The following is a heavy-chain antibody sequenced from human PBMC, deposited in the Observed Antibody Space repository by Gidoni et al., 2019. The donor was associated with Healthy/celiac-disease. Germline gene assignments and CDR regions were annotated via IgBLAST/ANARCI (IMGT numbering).Heavy chain of an antibody. Sequence: EVQLLESGGGLVPPGGSLILSCAASGFTFSSYAMSGVRQAPGKGLEWVSAISGSGGSTYNADSVKGRFTSSRDNSKNTLYLQMNRLRAEDTAVYYCAKDCPSLPEWLVRTAYFDYGGQGTLVTVSS. CDR2: ISGSGGST. CDR3: AKDCPSLPEWLVRTAYFDY. D-gene: IGHD6-19*01. CDR1: GFTFSSYA. V-gene: IGHV3-23*01. J-gene: IGHJ4*02.